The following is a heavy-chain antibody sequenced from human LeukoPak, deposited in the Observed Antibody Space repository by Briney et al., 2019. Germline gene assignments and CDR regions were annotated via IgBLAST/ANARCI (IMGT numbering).Heavy chain of an antibody. D-gene: IGHD3-10*01. CDR1: GYSISSGYY. Sequence: SETLSLTCAVSGYSISSGYYWGWIRQPPGKGLEWIGSIYHSGSTYYNPSLKSRVTISVDTSKNQFSLKLSSVTAADTAVYYCARRMIPNYYGSGSRFDYWGQGTLVTVSS. CDR3: ARRMIPNYYGSGSRFDY. J-gene: IGHJ4*02. CDR2: IYHSGST. V-gene: IGHV4-38-2*01.